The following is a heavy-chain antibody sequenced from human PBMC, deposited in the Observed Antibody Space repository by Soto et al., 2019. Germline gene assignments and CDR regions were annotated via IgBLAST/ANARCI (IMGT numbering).Heavy chain of an antibody. Sequence: QVQLVESGGGVVQPGRSLRLSCAASGFTFSSYAMHWVRRAPGKGLEWMAVMSYDGSNKYCADSVKGRFTISRGNSENTLDLQMNSLRPEDTALYYCARDGGAYWGQGTLVIVSS. V-gene: IGHV3-30-3*01. J-gene: IGHJ4*02. CDR3: ARDGGAY. D-gene: IGHD3-16*01. CDR2: MSYDGSNK. CDR1: GFTFSSYA.